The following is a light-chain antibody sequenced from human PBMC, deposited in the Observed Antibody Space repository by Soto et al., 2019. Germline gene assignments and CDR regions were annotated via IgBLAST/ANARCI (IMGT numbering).Light chain of an antibody. J-gene: IGKJ4*01. CDR3: QQTYGAPPHT. V-gene: IGKV1-39*01. Sequence: DLQMTQSPSSLSASVGDRVTITCRESQSVSRYLNWYQQKQGKAPNLLISAASSLQSGVPSRFGGSGAWTSFTLTISSLQHADFATYYCQQTYGAPPHTFGGGTKVEIK. CDR2: AAS. CDR1: QSVSRY.